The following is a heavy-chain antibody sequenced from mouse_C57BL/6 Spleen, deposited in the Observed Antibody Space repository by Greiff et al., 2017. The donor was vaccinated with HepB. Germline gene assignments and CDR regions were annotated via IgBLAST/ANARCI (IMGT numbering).Heavy chain of an antibody. CDR2: ISDGGSYT. D-gene: IGHD3-1*01. J-gene: IGHJ2*01. CDR1: GFTFSSYA. V-gene: IGHV5-4*01. Sequence: EVQRVESGGGLVKPGGSLKLSCAASGFTFSSYAMSWVRQTPEKRLEWVATISDGGSYTYYPDNVKGRFTISRDNAKNNLYLQMSHLKSEDTAMYYCARDRHGYYFDYWGQGTTLTVSS. CDR3: ARDRHGYYFDY.